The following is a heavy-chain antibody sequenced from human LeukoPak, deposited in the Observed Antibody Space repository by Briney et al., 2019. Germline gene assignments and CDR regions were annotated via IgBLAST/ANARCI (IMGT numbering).Heavy chain of an antibody. V-gene: IGHV3-7*01. CDR1: GFTFSSYW. CDR2: IKREGREK. Sequence: GGSLRLSCAASGFTFSSYWMIWVRQAPGEGLEGVANIKREGREKYYVDSVKGRFTISRDNAKNSLYLQMNSLRAEDTAVYYCARRGYSGSSQPFDYWGQGTLVTVSS. D-gene: IGHD1-26*01. CDR3: ARRGYSGSSQPFDY. J-gene: IGHJ4*02.